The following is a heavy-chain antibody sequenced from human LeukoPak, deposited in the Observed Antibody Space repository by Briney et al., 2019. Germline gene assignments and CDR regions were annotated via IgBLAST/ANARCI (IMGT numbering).Heavy chain of an antibody. CDR2: INHSGST. D-gene: IGHD1-1*01. Sequence: SETLSLTCAVYGGSFSGYYWSWIRQPPGKGLEWIGEINHSGSTNYNPSLKSRVTISVDTPKNQFSLKLSSVTAADTAVYYCARVLEAYYYYYMDVWGKGTTVTVSS. CDR1: GGSFSGYY. J-gene: IGHJ6*03. CDR3: ARVLEAYYYYYMDV. V-gene: IGHV4-34*01.